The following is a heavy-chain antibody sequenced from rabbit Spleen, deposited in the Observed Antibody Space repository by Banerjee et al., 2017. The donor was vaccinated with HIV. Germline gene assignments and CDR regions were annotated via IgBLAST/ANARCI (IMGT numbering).Heavy chain of an antibody. CDR1: GFSFSDRDV. V-gene: IGHV1S45*01. J-gene: IGHJ4*01. CDR3: ARDLASVVGWNFSL. Sequence: QEQLVESGGGLVKPEGSPTLTCKASGFSFSDRDVMCWVHQAPGKGLQWIACINSYTGKPVYASWAKGRFTISRTSSTTVTLQMTSLTAADTATYFCARDLASVVGWNFSLWGQGTLVTVS. CDR2: INSYTGKP. D-gene: IGHD3-1*01.